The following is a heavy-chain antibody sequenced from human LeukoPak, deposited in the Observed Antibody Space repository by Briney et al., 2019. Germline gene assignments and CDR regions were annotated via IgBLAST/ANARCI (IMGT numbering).Heavy chain of an antibody. V-gene: IGHV4-59*01. CDR1: GGSISSYY. D-gene: IGHD1-26*01. Sequence: SETLSLTCTVSGGSISSYYWSWLRLPPGKGPEWIGSISYSRSTNYNPSLKSRVTISIDTSKNHFSLKVTSVTAADTAVYYCARGLGSYPYYFDYWGKGTLVTVPS. J-gene: IGHJ4*02. CDR2: ISYSRST. CDR3: ARGLGSYPYYFDY.